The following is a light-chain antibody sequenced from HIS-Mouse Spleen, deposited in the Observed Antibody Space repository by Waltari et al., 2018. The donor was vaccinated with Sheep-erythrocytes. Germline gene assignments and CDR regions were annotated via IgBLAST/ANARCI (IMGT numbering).Light chain of an antibody. CDR2: DVS. CDR1: SRDVGGYHY. J-gene: IGLJ1*01. V-gene: IGLV2-11*01. CDR3: CSYAGSYNHV. Sequence: QSALTQPRSVSGSPGQSVTISCTGTSRDVGGYHYVSWYQQHPGKAPKRMIYDVSKRPSGVPDRFSGSKSGNTASLTISGLQAEDEADYYCCSYAGSYNHVFATGTKVTVL.